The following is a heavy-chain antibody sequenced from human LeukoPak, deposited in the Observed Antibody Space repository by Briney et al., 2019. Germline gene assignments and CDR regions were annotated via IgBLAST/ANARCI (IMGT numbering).Heavy chain of an antibody. CDR1: GYTFTSYG. CDR2: ISAYNGNT. J-gene: IGHJ6*02. V-gene: IGHV1-18*01. D-gene: IGHD3-9*01. Sequence: ASVKVSCKASGYTFTSYGISWVRQAPGQGLEWMGWISAYNGNTNYAQKLQSRVTMTTDTSTSTAYMEQRSLRSDDTAVYYCAREWGNKVLRYFDWSSDYDYGMDVWGQGTTVTVSS. CDR3: AREWGNKVLRYFDWSSDYDYGMDV.